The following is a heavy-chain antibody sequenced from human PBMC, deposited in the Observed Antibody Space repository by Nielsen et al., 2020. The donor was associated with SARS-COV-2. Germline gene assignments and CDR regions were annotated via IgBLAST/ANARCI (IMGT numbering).Heavy chain of an antibody. D-gene: IGHD3-22*01. Sequence: GESLKISCTASGFTFSDSFMSWIRQAPGKGLEWVSYISGSGSYTNYADSLKGRFTISRDNSRNTLYLQMNSLRAEDTAIYYCAGDGGGGYDIREGLDYWGQGTQVTVSS. CDR3: AGDGGGGYDIREGLDY. CDR1: GFTFSDSF. CDR2: ISGSGSYT. J-gene: IGHJ4*02. V-gene: IGHV3-11*06.